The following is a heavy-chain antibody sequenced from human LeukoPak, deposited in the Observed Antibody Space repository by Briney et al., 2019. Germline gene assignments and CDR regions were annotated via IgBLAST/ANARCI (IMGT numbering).Heavy chain of an antibody. V-gene: IGHV3-23*01. CDR1: GFTFTSYA. J-gene: IGHJ4*02. D-gene: IGHD6-6*01. Sequence: PGGSLRLSCAASGFTFTSYAMYWVRQAPGRGLEWVSGISGSGGSTYYADSVRGRFTISRDNSKNTLYLQMNSLRAEDTAVYYCARHRSSWLIDYWGQGTLVTVSS. CDR2: ISGSGGST. CDR3: ARHRSSWLIDY.